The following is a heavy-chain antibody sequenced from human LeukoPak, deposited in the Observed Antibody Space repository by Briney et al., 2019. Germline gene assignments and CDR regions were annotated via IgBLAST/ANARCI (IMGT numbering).Heavy chain of an antibody. CDR3: ARTRFPMWEYQDY. Sequence: PSQTLSLTCTVSGGSNSSGSYYWSWIRQPAGKGLEWIGRIYTSGSTNYNPRLKSRVTISVDTSKNQFSLKLSSVTAADTAVYYCARTRFPMWEYQDYWGQGTLVTASS. J-gene: IGHJ4*02. V-gene: IGHV4-61*02. CDR1: GGSNSSGSYY. CDR2: IYTSGST. D-gene: IGHD1-26*01.